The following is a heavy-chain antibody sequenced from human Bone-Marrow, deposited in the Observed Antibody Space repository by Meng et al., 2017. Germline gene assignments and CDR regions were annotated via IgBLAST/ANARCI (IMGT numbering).Heavy chain of an antibody. CDR2: TNYRSRWYS. CDR1: GDSVSSNSAT. V-gene: IGHV6-1*01. J-gene: IGHJ4*02. D-gene: IGHD1-1*01. Sequence: QVQLQRSGPGLVKPSQTLSLTCAIPGDSVSSNSATWNWIRQSPSRGLEWLGRTNYRSRWYSDYAVSVQSRITINPDTSKNQFSLQLNSLTPEDSAVYYCARDGTSWYFFDYWGQGTLVTVSS. CDR3: ARDGTSWYFFDY.